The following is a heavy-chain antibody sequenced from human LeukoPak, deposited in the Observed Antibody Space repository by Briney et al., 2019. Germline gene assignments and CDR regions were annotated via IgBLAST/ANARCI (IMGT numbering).Heavy chain of an antibody. CDR3: ARVIQQLAFDY. D-gene: IGHD6-6*01. Sequence: GRSLRLSCAASGFTFSSYGMHWVRQAPGKGLEWVAVISYDGSNKYYADSVKGRFTISRDNSKNTLYLQMNSLRAEDTAVYYCARVIQQLAFDYWGQGTLVTVSS. J-gene: IGHJ4*02. CDR1: GFTFSSYG. V-gene: IGHV3-30*03. CDR2: ISYDGSNK.